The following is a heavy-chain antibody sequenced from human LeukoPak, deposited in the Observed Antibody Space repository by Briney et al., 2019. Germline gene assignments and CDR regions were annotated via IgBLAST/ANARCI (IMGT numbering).Heavy chain of an antibody. D-gene: IGHD3-16*01. CDR2: IDSGGGT. J-gene: IGHJ4*02. CDR1: GFIFSNYA. CDR3: AKDPQGD. Sequence: PGGSLRLSCAASGFIFSNYAMSWVRQAPGKGLEWVSAIDSGGGTYYADSVKGRFTISRDNSKNTLYLQMNSLRAEDTAVYYCAKDPQGDWGQGTLVTVSS. V-gene: IGHV3-23*01.